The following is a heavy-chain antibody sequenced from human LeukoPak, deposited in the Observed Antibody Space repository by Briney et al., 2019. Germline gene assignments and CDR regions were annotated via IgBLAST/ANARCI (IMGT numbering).Heavy chain of an antibody. CDR1: GGSISSYY. D-gene: IGHD5-18*01. J-gene: IGHJ6*03. Sequence: SETLSLTCTVSGGSISSYYWSWIRQPAGKGLGWIGRIYTSGSTNYNPSLKSRVTISVDTSKNQFSLKLSSVTAADTAVYYCARTTEGGYTYDYFYYYYMDVWGKGTTVTISS. CDR3: ARTTEGGYTYDYFYYYYMDV. CDR2: IYTSGST. V-gene: IGHV4-4*07.